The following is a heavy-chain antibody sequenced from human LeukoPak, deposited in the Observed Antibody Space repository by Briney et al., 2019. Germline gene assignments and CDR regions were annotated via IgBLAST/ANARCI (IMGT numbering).Heavy chain of an antibody. CDR2: INHSGST. V-gene: IGHV4-34*01. J-gene: IGHJ4*02. CDR3: ARDKGVGATSYDY. Sequence: SETLSLTCAVYGGSFSGYYWSWLRQPPGKGLEWIGEINHSGSTNHNPSLKSRVTISVDTSKNQFSLKLSSVTAADTAVYYCARDKGVGATSYDYWGQGTLVTVSS. CDR1: GGSFSGYY. D-gene: IGHD1-26*01.